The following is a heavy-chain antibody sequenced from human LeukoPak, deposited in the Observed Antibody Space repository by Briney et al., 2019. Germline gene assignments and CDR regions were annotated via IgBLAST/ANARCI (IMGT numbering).Heavy chain of an antibody. Sequence: PSETLSLTCTVSGGSISSSSYYWGWIRQPPGKGLEWVGSIYYSGSTYYNPSLKSRVTISVDTYKNQFSLKLSYVTAADTAVYYCARPMPGLDAFDIWGQGTMVTVSS. D-gene: IGHD2-2*01. J-gene: IGHJ3*02. CDR1: GGSISSSSYY. CDR2: IYYSGST. V-gene: IGHV4-39*01. CDR3: ARPMPGLDAFDI.